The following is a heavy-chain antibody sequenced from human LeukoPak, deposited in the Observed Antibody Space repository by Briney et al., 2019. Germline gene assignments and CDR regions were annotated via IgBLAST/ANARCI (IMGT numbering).Heavy chain of an antibody. D-gene: IGHD4-23*01. CDR3: ARTGGGGDYVGYYYYYYMDV. CDR1: GYTFTSYA. CDR2: INTNTGNP. J-gene: IGHJ6*03. V-gene: IGHV7-4-1*02. Sequence: GASVKVSCKASGYTFTSYAMNWVRQAPGQGLEWMGWINTNTGNPTYAQGFTGRFVFSLDTSVSTAYLQISSLKAEDTAVYYCARTGGGGDYVGYYYYYYMDVWGKGTTVTVSS.